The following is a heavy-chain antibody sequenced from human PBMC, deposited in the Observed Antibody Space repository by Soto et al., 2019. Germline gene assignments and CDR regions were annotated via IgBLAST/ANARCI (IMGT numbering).Heavy chain of an antibody. CDR3: ARDVRGDTIFGVVIMVGLYYMDV. V-gene: IGHV1-3*01. CDR2: INAGNGNT. Sequence: ASVKVSCKASGYTFTSYAMHWVRQAPGQRLEWMGWINAGNGNTKYSQKFQGRVTITRDTSASTAYMELSSLRSEDTAVYYCARDVRGDTIFGVVIMVGLYYMDVWGKGTTVTVSS. J-gene: IGHJ6*03. D-gene: IGHD3-3*01. CDR1: GYTFTSYA.